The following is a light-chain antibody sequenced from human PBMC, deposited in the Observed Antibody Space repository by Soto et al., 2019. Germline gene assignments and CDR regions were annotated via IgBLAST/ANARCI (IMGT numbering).Light chain of an antibody. CDR3: SSYARSSFYV. Sequence: QSALTQPRSVSGSPGQSVTISCTGTSRDVGNNNYVSWYQHHPGKAPKLMIYDVSQRPSGVSNRFSPSKSRNTASLTISGLQAEDEADSYCSSYARSSFYVFRPGTKVTVL. CDR2: DVS. CDR1: SRDVGNNNY. J-gene: IGLJ1*01. V-gene: IGLV2-11*01.